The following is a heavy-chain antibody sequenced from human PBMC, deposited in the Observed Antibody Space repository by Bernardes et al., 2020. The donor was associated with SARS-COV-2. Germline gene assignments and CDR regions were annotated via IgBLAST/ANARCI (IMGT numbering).Heavy chain of an antibody. V-gene: IGHV4-59*01. CDR2: IYYSGST. J-gene: IGHJ6*02. CDR3: ARDNFWSSYYFYGMDV. D-gene: IGHD3-3*01. CDR1: GGSFTSSY. Sequence: SETLSLTCTVSGGSFTSSYWSWIRQTPGKGLEWIGNIYYSGSTSYNPSLKSRVTLSVDTPKNQFSLKLRSVTATDTAIYYCARDNFWSSYYFYGMDVWGQGTTVTVSS.